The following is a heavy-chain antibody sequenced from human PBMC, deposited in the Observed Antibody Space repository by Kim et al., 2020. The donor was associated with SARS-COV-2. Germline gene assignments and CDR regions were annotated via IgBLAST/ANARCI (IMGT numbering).Heavy chain of an antibody. J-gene: IGHJ4*02. CDR1: GGSFSGYY. D-gene: IGHD6-13*01. CDR2: INHSGST. V-gene: IGHV4-34*01. CDR3: ARARYSSRGGTVDY. Sequence: SETLSLTCAVYGGSFSGYYWSWIRQPPGKGLEWIGEINHSGSTNYNPSLKSRVTISVDTSKNQFSLKLSSVTAADTAVYYCARARYSSRGGTVDYWGQGTLVTVSP.